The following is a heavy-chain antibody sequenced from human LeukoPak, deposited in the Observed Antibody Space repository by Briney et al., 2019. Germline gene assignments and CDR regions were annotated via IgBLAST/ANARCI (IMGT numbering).Heavy chain of an antibody. D-gene: IGHD6-19*01. CDR3: ARLWWEWLVLRDWDYMDV. V-gene: IGHV1-18*01. J-gene: IGHJ6*03. Sequence: GASVKVSCKASGYTFTSYGISWVRQAPGQGLEWMGWISAYNGNTNYAQKLQGRVTMTTDTSTSTAYMELRSLRSDDTAVYYCARLWWEWLVLRDWDYMDVWGKGTTVTVSS. CDR1: GYTFTSYG. CDR2: ISAYNGNT.